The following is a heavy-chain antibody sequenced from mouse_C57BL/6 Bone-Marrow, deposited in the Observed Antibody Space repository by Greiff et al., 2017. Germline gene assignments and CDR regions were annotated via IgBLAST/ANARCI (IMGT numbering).Heavy chain of an antibody. V-gene: IGHV1-39*01. CDR2: INPNYGTT. Sequence: EVQLQQSGPELVKPGASVKISCKASGYSFTDYNMNWVKQSNGKSLEWIGVINPNYGTTSYNQKFKGKATLTVDQSSSTAYMQLNSLASEDSAVYYGAKDYSNDEPSWFAYWGKGTLVTVSA. CDR1: GYSFTDYN. J-gene: IGHJ3*01. D-gene: IGHD2-12*01. CDR3: AKDYSNDEPSWFAY.